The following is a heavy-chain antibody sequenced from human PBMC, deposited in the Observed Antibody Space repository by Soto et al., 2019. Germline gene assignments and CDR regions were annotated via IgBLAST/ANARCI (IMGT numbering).Heavy chain of an antibody. Sequence: LRLSCPDSGFTFSSYGMHWVRQAPGKGLEWVAVISYDGGKEYYADSVKGRFTISRDNSKNTLYLQMNSLRAEDTAVFYCAKDRGRYTYSSSLVYYYYGMDVWGQGTTVTVSS. CDR3: AKDRGRYTYSSSLVYYYYGMDV. CDR2: ISYDGGKE. D-gene: IGHD3-16*02. J-gene: IGHJ6*02. V-gene: IGHV3-30*18. CDR1: GFTFSSYG.